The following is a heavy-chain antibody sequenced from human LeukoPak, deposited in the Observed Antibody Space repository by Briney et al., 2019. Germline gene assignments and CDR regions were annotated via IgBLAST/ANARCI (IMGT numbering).Heavy chain of an antibody. V-gene: IGHV3-7*01. Sequence: PGGSLRFSCTASGFSFNRHWMSWVRQAPGKGLEWVASLNQDGSQKYFVDSVKGRFIISRDNAESSLSLQVDYLRAEDTAMYYCARLLDESTVYDLWGQGTLVTVSS. CDR2: LNQDGSQK. J-gene: IGHJ5*02. D-gene: IGHD3/OR15-3a*01. CDR1: GFSFNRHW. CDR3: ARLLDESTVYDL.